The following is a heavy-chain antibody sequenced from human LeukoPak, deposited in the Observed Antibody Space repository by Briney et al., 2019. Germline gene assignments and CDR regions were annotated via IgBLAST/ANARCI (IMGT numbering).Heavy chain of an antibody. CDR1: GGSISGTNW. CDR3: SRESGPFCPFGY. V-gene: IGHV4/OR15-8*02. J-gene: IGHJ4*02. CDR2: ISLAGQT. Sequence: SETLSLTCGVSGGSISGTNWWSWVRQPSGQGREWIGEISLAGQTNYNPSLNGRVTMSLDKSSNQLSLHLTSVTAADTATYFCSRESGPFCPFGYWGQGTLVIVSS. D-gene: IGHD1-26*01.